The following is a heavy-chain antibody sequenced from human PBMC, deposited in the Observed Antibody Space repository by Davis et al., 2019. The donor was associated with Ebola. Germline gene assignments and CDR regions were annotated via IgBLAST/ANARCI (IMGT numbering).Heavy chain of an antibody. CDR3: VNWVLVGPTT. D-gene: IGHD1-26*01. Sequence: GESLKISCAASGFTFSSYWMHWVRQAPGKGLEWVSAISGSGGSTFYADSVKGRFTISRDNSKNTLYLQMNSLRAEDTAVYYCVNWVLVGPTTWGQGTLVTVSS. J-gene: IGHJ5*02. V-gene: IGHV3-23*01. CDR2: ISGSGGST. CDR1: GFTFSSYW.